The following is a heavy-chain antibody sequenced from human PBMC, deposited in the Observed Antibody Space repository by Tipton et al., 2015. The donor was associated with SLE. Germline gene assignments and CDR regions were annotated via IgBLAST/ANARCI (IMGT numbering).Heavy chain of an antibody. CDR2: INHSGST. D-gene: IGHD2-21*01. J-gene: IGHJ5*02. Sequence: TLSLTCAVYGGSFSGYYWSWIRQPPGKGLEWIGEINHSGSTNYNPSLKSRVTISVDTSKNQFSLKLSSVTAADTAIYYCVRGHPHIVVVIGGGHFDPWGQGTLVTVSS. CDR3: VRGHPHIVVVIGGGHFDP. CDR1: GGSFSGYY. V-gene: IGHV4-34*01.